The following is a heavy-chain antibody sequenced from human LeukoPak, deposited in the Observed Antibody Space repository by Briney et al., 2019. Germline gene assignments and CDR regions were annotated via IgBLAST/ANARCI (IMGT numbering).Heavy chain of an antibody. CDR2: SNWDGNNI. V-gene: IGHV3-9*01. J-gene: IGHJ6*02. CDR1: GFTFSSYA. D-gene: IGHD2-15*01. CDR3: AKDSGSCTGGSCHRDYFGLDV. Sequence: GGSLRLSCAASGFTFSSYAMSWVRQAPGKGLEWVSGSNWDGNNIGYADSVKGRFTISRDNAKNSLYLQMTSLRAEDTALYFCAKDSGSCTGGSCHRDYFGLDVWGQGTTVTVSS.